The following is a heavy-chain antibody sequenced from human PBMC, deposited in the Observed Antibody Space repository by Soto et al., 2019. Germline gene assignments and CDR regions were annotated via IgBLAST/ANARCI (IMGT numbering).Heavy chain of an antibody. CDR2: ISAYNGNT. D-gene: IGHD2-15*01. Sequence: QVQLVQSGAEVKKPGASVKVSCKASGYTFTSYGISWVRQAPGQGLEWMGWISAYNGNTNYAQKLQGRVTMTTDTSTSTAYMELRSLRSDDTAVYYCARDLAVDTYSYYYGMDFWGQGTTVTVSS. J-gene: IGHJ6*02. CDR3: ARDLAVDTYSYYYGMDF. CDR1: GYTFTSYG. V-gene: IGHV1-18*01.